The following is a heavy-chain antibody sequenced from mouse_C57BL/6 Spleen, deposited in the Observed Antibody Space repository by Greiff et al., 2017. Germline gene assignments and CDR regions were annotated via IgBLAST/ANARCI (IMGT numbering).Heavy chain of an antibody. V-gene: IGHV1-81*01. D-gene: IGHD3-2*02. CDR1: GYTFTSYG. J-gene: IGHJ3*01. CDR3: ARSTAQATSFAY. CDR2: IYPRSGNT. Sequence: VQVVESGAELARPGASVKLSCKASGYTFTSYGISWVKQRTGQGLEWIGEIYPRSGNTYYNEKFKGKATLTADKSSSTAYMELRSLTSEDSAVYFCARSTAQATSFAYWGQGTLVTVSA.